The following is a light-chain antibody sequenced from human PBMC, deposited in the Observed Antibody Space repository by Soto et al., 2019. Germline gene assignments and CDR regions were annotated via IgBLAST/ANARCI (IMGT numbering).Light chain of an antibody. V-gene: IGLV1-40*01. Sequence: QSVLTQPPSVSGAPGQRVTISCTGSRSNIGAGYAVLWYQQLPGTAPKLLIYDNTNRPSGVPDRFSASESGTSASLAITGLQSEDEADYYCQSYDTSLSASVFGGGTKLTVL. CDR3: QSYDTSLSASV. CDR1: RSNIGAGYA. J-gene: IGLJ2*01. CDR2: DNT.